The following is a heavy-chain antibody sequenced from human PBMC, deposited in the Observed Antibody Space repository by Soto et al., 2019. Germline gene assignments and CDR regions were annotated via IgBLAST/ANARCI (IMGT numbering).Heavy chain of an antibody. D-gene: IGHD2-21*01. CDR1: GGSMSEFY. Sequence: QVQLQESGPGLVKPSETLSLTCSVSGGSMSEFYWSWIRQPPGKSLEWIGYIYYSGSASYNPSLKSRVTISVDTSKKQFYLKLTSVTTADTAVYYCARLDRGSIPASEPDYWGQGTLVTVSS. J-gene: IGHJ4*02. V-gene: IGHV4-59*01. CDR3: ARLDRGSIPASEPDY. CDR2: IYYSGSA.